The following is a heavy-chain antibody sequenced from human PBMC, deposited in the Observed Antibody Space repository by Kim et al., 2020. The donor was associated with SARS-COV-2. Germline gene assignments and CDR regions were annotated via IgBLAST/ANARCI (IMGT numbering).Heavy chain of an antibody. D-gene: IGHD6-6*01. CDR2: VNTDGSNT. Sequence: GGSLRLSCEASGFTFSNYWMHWVRQVPGKGLVWVSRVNTDGSNTNYADSVKGRFTISRDSAKNTLYLQMNILRAEDTAVYFCAREYTSSSTGAFAIWG. J-gene: IGHJ3*02. CDR1: GFTFSNYW. CDR3: AREYTSSSTGAFAI. V-gene: IGHV3-74*01.